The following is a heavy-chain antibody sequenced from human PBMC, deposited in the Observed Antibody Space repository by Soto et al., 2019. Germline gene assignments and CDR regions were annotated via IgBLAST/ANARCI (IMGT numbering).Heavy chain of an antibody. CDR3: AKARCSGNSCYVPDY. Sequence: PCRSLRLSCXASGFTFNSYTIAWVLPTPLKGLEWVSSISGSGGSPSYADSVQGRFTISRDNSRNTLSLQMNSLRAEDTATYYCAKARCSGNSCYVPDYWGHGSLVTVSS. D-gene: IGHD2-15*01. CDR1: GFTFNSYT. J-gene: IGHJ4*01. CDR2: ISGSGGSP. V-gene: IGHV3-23*01.